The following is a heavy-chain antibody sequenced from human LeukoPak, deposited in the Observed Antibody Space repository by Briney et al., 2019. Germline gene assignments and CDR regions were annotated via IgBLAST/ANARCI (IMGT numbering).Heavy chain of an antibody. CDR2: IIPIFATA. CDR3: ASPNSGYSYGDDAFDI. Sequence: SVKVSCKASGGTFSSYAISWVRQAPGQGLEWMGGIIPIFATANFAQKFQGRVTITADESTSTAYMELSSLRSEDTAVYYCASPNSGYSYGDDAFDIWGQGTMVTVSS. J-gene: IGHJ3*02. V-gene: IGHV1-69*13. D-gene: IGHD5-18*01. CDR1: GGTFSSYA.